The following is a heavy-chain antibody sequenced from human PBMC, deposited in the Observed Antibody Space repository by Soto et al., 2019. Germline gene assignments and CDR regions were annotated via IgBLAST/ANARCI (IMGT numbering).Heavy chain of an antibody. Sequence: GASVKVSCKASGGTFSSYAISWVRQAPGQGLEWMGGIIPIFGTANYAQKFQGRVTITADESTSTAYMELSSPRSEDTAVYYCARAPTTSYGRSNWFDPWGQGTMVTVYS. CDR1: GGTFSSYA. D-gene: IGHD5-18*01. CDR3: ARAPTTSYGRSNWFDP. V-gene: IGHV1-69*13. CDR2: IIPIFGTA. J-gene: IGHJ5*02.